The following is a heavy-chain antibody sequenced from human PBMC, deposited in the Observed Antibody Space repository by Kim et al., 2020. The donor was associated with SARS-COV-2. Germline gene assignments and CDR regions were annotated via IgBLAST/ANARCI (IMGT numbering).Heavy chain of an antibody. CDR3: ARDKYYYMDV. V-gene: IGHV4-30-2*01. CDR2: IYHSGST. CDR1: GGSISSGGYS. J-gene: IGHJ6*03. Sequence: SETMSLTCAVSGGSISSGGYSWSWIRQPPGKGLEWIGYIYHSGSTYYNPSLKSRVTISVDRSKNQFSLKLSSVTAADTAVYYCARDKYYYMDVWGKGTTVTVSS.